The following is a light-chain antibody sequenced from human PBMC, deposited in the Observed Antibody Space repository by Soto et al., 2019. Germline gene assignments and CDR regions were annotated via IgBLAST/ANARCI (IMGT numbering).Light chain of an antibody. CDR2: GNT. CDR3: QSHDSSLSGFVV. CDR1: SSNIGAGYD. J-gene: IGLJ2*01. Sequence: QSVLTQPPSVSGAPGQRVTISCTGSSSNIGAGYDVHWYQQLPGTAPKLLIYGNTNQPSGVPDRFSGSKSGTSASLAITGLQAQDEADYFCQSHDSSLSGFVVFGGGTKLTVL. V-gene: IGLV1-40*01.